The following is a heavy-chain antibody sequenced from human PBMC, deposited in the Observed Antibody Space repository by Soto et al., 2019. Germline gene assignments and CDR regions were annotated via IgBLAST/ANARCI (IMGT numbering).Heavy chain of an antibody. V-gene: IGHV3-23*01. J-gene: IGHJ4*02. Sequence: GGSLRLSCAASGFTFSSYAMSWVRQAPGKGLEWVSAISGSGGSTYYADSVKGRFTISRDNSKNTLYLQMNSLRAEDTAVYYCAKVGTRGPTRSVDYWGQGTLVTVSS. CDR2: ISGSGGST. D-gene: IGHD7-27*01. CDR3: AKVGTRGPTRSVDY. CDR1: GFTFSSYA.